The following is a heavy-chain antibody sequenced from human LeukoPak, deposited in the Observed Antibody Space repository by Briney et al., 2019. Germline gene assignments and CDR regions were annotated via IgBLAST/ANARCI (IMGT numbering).Heavy chain of an antibody. D-gene: IGHD4-11*01. CDR3: ARERSKRWFDP. CDR2: IYYSGST. J-gene: IGHJ5*02. Sequence: SETLSLTCTVSGGSISSGGYYWSWIRQHPGKGLEWIGYIYYSGSTNYNPSLKSRVTISVDTSKNQFSLKLSSVTAADTAVYYCARERSKRWFDPWGQGTLVTVSS. V-gene: IGHV4-31*03. CDR1: GGSISSGGYY.